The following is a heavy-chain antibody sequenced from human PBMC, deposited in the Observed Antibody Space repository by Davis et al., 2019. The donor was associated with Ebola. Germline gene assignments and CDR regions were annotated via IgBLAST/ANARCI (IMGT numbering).Heavy chain of an antibody. V-gene: IGHV1-18*01. CDR1: GYAFSNYG. Sequence: ASVKVSCKASGYAFSNYGLSWVRQAPGQGLEWMGWITAYNGNTNYAQNLQDRVTMTTDTSTSTAYMELRSLRSDDTAVYYCAGHSGSYSNFDYWGQGTLVTVSS. CDR3: AGHSGSYSNFDY. J-gene: IGHJ4*02. D-gene: IGHD1-26*01. CDR2: ITAYNGNT.